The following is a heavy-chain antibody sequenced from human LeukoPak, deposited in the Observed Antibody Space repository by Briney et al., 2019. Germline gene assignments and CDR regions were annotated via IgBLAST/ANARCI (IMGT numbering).Heavy chain of an antibody. CDR3: VREKYSSSFDY. CDR1: GGTFSSYA. J-gene: IGHJ4*02. CDR2: INTNTGNP. D-gene: IGHD6-13*01. Sequence: ASVKVSCKASGGTFSSYAISWVRQAPGQGLEWMEWINTNTGNPTYAQGFTGRFVFSLDTSVSTAYLQISSLKAEDTAVYYCVREKYSSSFDYWGQGTLVTVSS. V-gene: IGHV7-4-1*02.